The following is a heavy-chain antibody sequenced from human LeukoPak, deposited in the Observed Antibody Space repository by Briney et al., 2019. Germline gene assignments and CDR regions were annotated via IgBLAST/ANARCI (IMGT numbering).Heavy chain of an antibody. CDR1: GFTFSSYW. V-gene: IGHV3-7*01. Sequence: GGSLRLSCAASGFTFSSYWMNWVRQAPGKGLEWVANIKPDGGETYYADSVEGRFTISRDNAKSTLYLQMNSLRAEDTAAYYCARDYNLGQGTLVTVSS. CDR3: ARDYN. J-gene: IGHJ4*02. CDR2: IKPDGGET.